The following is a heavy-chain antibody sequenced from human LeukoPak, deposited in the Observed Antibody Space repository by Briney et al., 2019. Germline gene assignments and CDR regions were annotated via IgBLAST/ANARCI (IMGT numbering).Heavy chain of an antibody. V-gene: IGHV4-34*01. CDR2: INHSGST. D-gene: IGHD1-26*01. CDR1: GGSFSDYY. Sequence: SETLSLTCAVYGGSFSDYYWSWIRQPPGKGLEWIGEINHSGSTNYNPSLKSRVTISVDTSKNQFSLKLSSVTAADTAVYYCARDRLVGAIDYWGQGTLVTVSS. J-gene: IGHJ4*02. CDR3: ARDRLVGAIDY.